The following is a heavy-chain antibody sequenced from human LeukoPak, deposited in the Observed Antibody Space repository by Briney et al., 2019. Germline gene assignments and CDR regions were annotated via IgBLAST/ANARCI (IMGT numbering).Heavy chain of an antibody. Sequence: SETLSLTCTVSGGSISSDHWNWIRQPPGKGLEWIGCIYYSGSTYYNPSLKSRVTISVDMSKSQFSLRLTSVTAADTAVYYCARKDDFDIWGQGTLVTVSS. CDR1: GGSISSDH. J-gene: IGHJ3*02. V-gene: IGHV4-59*01. CDR2: IYYSGST. CDR3: ARKDDFDI. D-gene: IGHD2-15*01.